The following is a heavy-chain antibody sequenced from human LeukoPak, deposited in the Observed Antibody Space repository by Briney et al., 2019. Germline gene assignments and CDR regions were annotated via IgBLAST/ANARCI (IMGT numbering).Heavy chain of an antibody. CDR1: GFTFSSYS. CDR2: ISSSSSTI. CDR3: ARDKNGYFAPYYMDV. V-gene: IGHV3-48*01. Sequence: PGGALRLSCAASGFTFSSYSMNWVRQAPGKGLEGGSYISSSSSTIYYADSVKGRFTISRDNAKNSLYLQMNRLRAEDTAVYYCARDKNGYFAPYYMDVWGKGTTVTVSS. J-gene: IGHJ6*03. D-gene: IGHD3-9*01.